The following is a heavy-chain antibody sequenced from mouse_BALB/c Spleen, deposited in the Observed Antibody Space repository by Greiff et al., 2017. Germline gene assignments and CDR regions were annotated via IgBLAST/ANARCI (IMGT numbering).Heavy chain of an antibody. J-gene: IGHJ4*01. CDR1: GYTFTDYA. D-gene: IGHD2-1*01. CDR2: ISTYYGDA. Sequence: QVQLQQSGAELVRPGVSVKISCKGSGYTFTDYAMHWVKQSHAKSLEWIGVISTYYGDASYNQKFKGKATMTVDKSSSTAYMELARLTSEDSAVYYCARGGVYYGNYLYYYAMDYWGQGTSVTVSS. V-gene: IGHV1S137*01. CDR3: ARGGVYYGNYLYYYAMDY.